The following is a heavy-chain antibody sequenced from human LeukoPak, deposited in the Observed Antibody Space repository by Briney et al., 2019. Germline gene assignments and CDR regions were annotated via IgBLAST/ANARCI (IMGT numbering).Heavy chain of an antibody. V-gene: IGHV4-4*07. CDR1: ADSINNYY. J-gene: IGHJ4*02. Sequence: SETLSLTCTVSADSINNYYWNWIRQPAGKGLEWIGRIYSSGTTNYNPSLRSRVTMSVDTSKKQFSLKLSFVTAADTAVYYCASGGNSGSYNLLWGQGTLVTVSS. CDR3: ASGGNSGSYNLL. CDR2: IYSSGTT. D-gene: IGHD3-10*01.